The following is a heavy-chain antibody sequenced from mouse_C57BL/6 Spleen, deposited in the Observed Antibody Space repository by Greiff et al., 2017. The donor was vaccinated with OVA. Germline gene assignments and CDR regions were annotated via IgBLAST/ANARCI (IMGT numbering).Heavy chain of an antibody. J-gene: IGHJ1*03. CDR3: ARRDYYYGKGYFDV. Sequence: EVQLQQSGPELVKPGASVKISCKASGYSFTGYYMNWVKQSPEKSLEWIGEINPSTGGTTYNQKFKAKATLTVDQSSSTAYMQLKSLTSEDSAVYDSARRDYYYGKGYFDVWGTGTTVTVSS. D-gene: IGHD1-1*01. CDR2: INPSTGGT. V-gene: IGHV1-42*01. CDR1: GYSFTGYY.